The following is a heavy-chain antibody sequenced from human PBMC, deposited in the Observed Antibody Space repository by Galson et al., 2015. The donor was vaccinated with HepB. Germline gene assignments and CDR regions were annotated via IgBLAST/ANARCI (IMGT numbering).Heavy chain of an antibody. CDR1: GFTFSSYS. CDR2: ISSSSSYI. Sequence: SLRLSCAASGFTFSSYSMNWVRQAPGKGLEWVSSISSSSSYIYYADSVKGRFTISRDNAKNSLYLQMNSLRAEDTAVYYCARVLPSDYYDSSGSEGADAFDIWGQGTMVTVSS. J-gene: IGHJ3*02. CDR3: ARVLPSDYYDSSGSEGADAFDI. V-gene: IGHV3-21*01. D-gene: IGHD3-22*01.